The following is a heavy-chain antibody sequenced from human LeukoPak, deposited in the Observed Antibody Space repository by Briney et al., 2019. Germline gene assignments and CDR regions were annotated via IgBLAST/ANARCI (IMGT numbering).Heavy chain of an antibody. D-gene: IGHD3-10*01. Sequence: ASVKVSCKASGYTFTSYFIHWVRQAPGQGLEWMGIINPSGGSTNYAQKLQGRVTMTTDTSTSTAYMELRSLRSDDTAVYYCARDYYGSGSSFDYWGQGTLVTVSS. CDR1: GYTFTSYF. CDR3: ARDYYGSGSSFDY. J-gene: IGHJ4*02. V-gene: IGHV1-46*01. CDR2: INPSGGST.